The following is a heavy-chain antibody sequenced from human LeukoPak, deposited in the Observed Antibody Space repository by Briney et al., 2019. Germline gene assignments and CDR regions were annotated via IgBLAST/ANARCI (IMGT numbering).Heavy chain of an antibody. V-gene: IGHV3-20*01. CDR3: ARVSRYYYGSGSYYNQPSHYYMDV. Sequence: GGSLRLSCAASGFTFDDYGMSWVRQAPGKGLEWVSGINWNGGSTGYADSVKGRFTISRDNAKNSLYLQMNSLRAEDTALYHCARVSRYYYGSGSYYNQPSHYYMDVWGKGATVTVSS. CDR2: INWNGGST. J-gene: IGHJ6*03. CDR1: GFTFDDYG. D-gene: IGHD3-10*01.